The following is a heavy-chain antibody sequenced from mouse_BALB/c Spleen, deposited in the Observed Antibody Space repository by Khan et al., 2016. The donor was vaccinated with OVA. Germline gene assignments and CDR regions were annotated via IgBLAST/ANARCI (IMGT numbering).Heavy chain of an antibody. D-gene: IGHD1-2*01. Sequence: EVELVESGGGLVQPGGSLRLSCATSGFSFTDYYMSWVRQPPGKALEWLGFIRKKASGYTTEYSASVKGRFTIYRDNSQSILYLQMNSLRAEDSVTSYCARGDYGYGFAYWGQGTLVTVSA. CDR2: IRKKASGYTT. CDR1: GFSFTDYY. J-gene: IGHJ3*01. CDR3: ARGDYGYGFAY. V-gene: IGHV7-3*02.